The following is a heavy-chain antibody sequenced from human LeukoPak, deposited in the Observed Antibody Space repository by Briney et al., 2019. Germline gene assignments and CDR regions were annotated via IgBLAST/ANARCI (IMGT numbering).Heavy chain of an antibody. V-gene: IGHV1-18*01. D-gene: IGHD6-13*01. CDR1: GYTFTSYG. Sequence: ASVKVSCKASGYTFTSYGISWVRQAPGQGLEWMGWISAYNGNTNYAQKLQGRVTMTTDTSTSTAYMELRSLRSDDTAVSYCARLRTAQMGAAAGTFDYWGQGTLVTVSS. CDR3: ARLRTAQMGAAAGTFDY. CDR2: ISAYNGNT. J-gene: IGHJ4*02.